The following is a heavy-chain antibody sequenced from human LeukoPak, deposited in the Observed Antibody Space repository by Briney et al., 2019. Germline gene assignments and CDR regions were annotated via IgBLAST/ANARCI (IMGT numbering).Heavy chain of an antibody. J-gene: IGHJ6*04. CDR1: GLTFSSYA. D-gene: IGHD3-10*02. V-gene: IGHV3-23*01. CDR2: ISGSGGST. CDR3: AELGITMIGGV. Sequence: PGGSLRLSCAAPGLTFSSYAMSWVRQAPGKGLEWVSAISGSGGSTYYADSVKGRFTISRDNAKNSLYLQMNSLRAEDTAVYYCAELGITMIGGVWGKGATVTISS.